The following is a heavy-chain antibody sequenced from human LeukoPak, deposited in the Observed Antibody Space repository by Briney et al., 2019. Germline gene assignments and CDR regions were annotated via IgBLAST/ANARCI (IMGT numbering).Heavy chain of an antibody. V-gene: IGHV3-7*01. J-gene: IGHJ3*02. CDR3: ARDPAIVGATKDAFDI. CDR2: IKEDGSEK. D-gene: IGHD1-26*01. Sequence: AGGSLRLSCAASGFTFSNYYMNWVRQAPGKGLEWVANIKEDGSEKYYVDFVKGRFTISRDNANNSLYLQMNSLRVEDTAVYYCARDPAIVGATKDAFDIWGQGTMVTVSS. CDR1: GFTFSNYY.